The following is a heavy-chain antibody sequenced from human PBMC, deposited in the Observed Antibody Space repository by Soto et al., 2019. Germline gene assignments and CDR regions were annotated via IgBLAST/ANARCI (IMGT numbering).Heavy chain of an antibody. CDR2: ITNSKTYI. V-gene: IGHV3-21*01. CDR1: GFTFSPYT. D-gene: IGHD3-22*01. J-gene: IGHJ4*02. Sequence: GGSLRLSCAASGFTFSPYTLGWVRQAPGKGLESLSFITNSKTYIYYADSVKGRCTISRDDAGNSLYLQMNSLRAEDTAIYYCARADYYDRGYFDYWGQGALVTVSS. CDR3: ARADYYDRGYFDY.